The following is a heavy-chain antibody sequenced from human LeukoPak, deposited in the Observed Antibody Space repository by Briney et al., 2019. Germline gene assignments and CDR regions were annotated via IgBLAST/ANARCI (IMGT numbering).Heavy chain of an antibody. CDR1: GFTFSSYA. V-gene: IGHV3-30-3*01. D-gene: IGHD5-18*01. CDR3: ARTEDTAMVKGFYGMDV. J-gene: IGHJ6*02. CDR2: ISYDGSNK. Sequence: GGSLRLSCAASGFTFSSYAMHWVRQAPGRGLEWVAVISYDGSNKYYADSVKGRFTISRDNSKNTLYLQMNSLRAEDTAVYYCARTEDTAMVKGFYGMDVWGQGTTVTVSS.